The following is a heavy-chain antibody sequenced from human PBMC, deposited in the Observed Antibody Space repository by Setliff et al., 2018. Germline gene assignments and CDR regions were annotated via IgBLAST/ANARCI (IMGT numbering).Heavy chain of an antibody. V-gene: IGHV1-18*01. Sequence: GASVKVSCKTPGYTFSSYGISWVRQAPGQGLQWMGWISADNGHTKNVQEFQGRVTMTTDTTTSTAYMELRSLRSDDTAVYYCSRLVRYCTTTTCQRASGAEFWGQGTLVTVSS. D-gene: IGHD2-8*01. J-gene: IGHJ4*02. CDR2: ISADNGHT. CDR3: SRLVRYCTTTTCQRASGAEF. CDR1: GYTFSSYG.